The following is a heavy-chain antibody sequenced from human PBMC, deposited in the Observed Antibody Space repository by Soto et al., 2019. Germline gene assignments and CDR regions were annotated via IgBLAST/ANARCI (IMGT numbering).Heavy chain of an antibody. D-gene: IGHD3-3*01. CDR1: GGTFSSYA. J-gene: IGHJ6*02. Sequence: SVKVSCKAAGGTFSSYAISWVRQAPGQGLEWMGGIIPIFGTANYAQKFQGRVTITADESTSTAYMELSSLRSEDTAVYYCAKDPLKDYDFWSGYGDPIYYYYGMDVWGQGTTVTVSS. CDR2: IIPIFGTA. V-gene: IGHV1-69*13. CDR3: AKDPLKDYDFWSGYGDPIYYYYGMDV.